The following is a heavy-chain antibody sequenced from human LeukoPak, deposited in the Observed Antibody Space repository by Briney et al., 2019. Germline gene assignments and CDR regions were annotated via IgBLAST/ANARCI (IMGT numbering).Heavy chain of an antibody. J-gene: IGHJ4*02. CDR3: APSGGTYYIH. CDR2: ISGGGDRT. Sequence: GGSLRLSCAASGFIFSSYVMTWVRQAPGKGLEWVSSISGGGDRTYYADSVKGRFIISRDDSRDTLYLQINSLRAEDTAVYYCAPSGGTYYIHWGQGTLVTVSP. V-gene: IGHV3-23*01. CDR1: GFIFSSYV. D-gene: IGHD1-26*01.